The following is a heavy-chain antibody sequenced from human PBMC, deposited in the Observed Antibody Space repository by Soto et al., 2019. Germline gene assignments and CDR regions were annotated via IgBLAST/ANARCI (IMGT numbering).Heavy chain of an antibody. D-gene: IGHD3-10*01. CDR1: GYTFTGYY. V-gene: IGHV1-2*04. J-gene: IGHJ4*02. CDR3: ASYGSGSYATFDY. CDR2: INPNSGAA. Sequence: ASVKVSCKASGYTFTGYYMHWVRQAPGQGLEWMGWINPNSGAANYAQKFQGWVTMTTDTSTSTAYMELSRLRSDDAAVYYCASYGSGSYATFDYWGQGTLVTVSS.